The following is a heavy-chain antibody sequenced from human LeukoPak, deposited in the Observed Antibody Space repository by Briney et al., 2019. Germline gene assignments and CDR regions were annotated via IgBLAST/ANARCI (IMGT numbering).Heavy chain of an antibody. CDR3: ARGTLKAAATDFDY. J-gene: IGHJ4*02. D-gene: IGHD6-13*01. V-gene: IGHV3-20*04. CDR2: INWNGGST. Sequence: GGSLRLSCAASGFTFDDYGMSWVRQAPGKGLEWVSGINWNGGSTGYADSVKGRFTIPRDNAKNSLYLQMNSLRAEDTALYYCARGTLKAAATDFDYWGQGTLVTVSS. CDR1: GFTFDDYG.